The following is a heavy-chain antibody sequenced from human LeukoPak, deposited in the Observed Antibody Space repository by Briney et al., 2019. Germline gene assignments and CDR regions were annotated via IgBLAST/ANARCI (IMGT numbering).Heavy chain of an antibody. CDR2: IYPGDSDT. CDR1: GYRFTSHW. Sequence: GESLKISCKGSGYRFTSHWIGWVRQMPGKGLEWMGIIYPGDSDTRYSPSFQGQVTISADKSISTAYLQWSSLKASDTAMYYCAREYCDGDCYSAPFAYWGQGTLVTVSS. CDR3: AREYCDGDCYSAPFAY. J-gene: IGHJ4*02. D-gene: IGHD2-21*02. V-gene: IGHV5-51*01.